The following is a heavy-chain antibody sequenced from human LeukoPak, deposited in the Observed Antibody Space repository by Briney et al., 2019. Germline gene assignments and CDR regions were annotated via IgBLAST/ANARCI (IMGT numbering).Heavy chain of an antibody. Sequence: SETLSLTCTVSGGSISSYYWSWIRQPPGKGLEWIGYIYYSGSTNYNPSLKSRVTISVDTSKNQFSLKPSSVTAADTAVYYCARPLHGAFDIWGQGTMVTVSS. J-gene: IGHJ3*02. CDR2: IYYSGST. CDR3: ARPLHGAFDI. D-gene: IGHD2-15*01. V-gene: IGHV4-59*01. CDR1: GGSISSYY.